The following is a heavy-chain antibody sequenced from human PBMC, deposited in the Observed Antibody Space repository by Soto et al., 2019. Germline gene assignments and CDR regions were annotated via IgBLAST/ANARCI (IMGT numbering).Heavy chain of an antibody. Sequence: QVQLVQSGAEVKKPGSSVKVSCKASGGTFSSYAISWVRQAPGQGLEWMGGIIPIFGTANYAQKFQGRVTITADESTSTAYMELSSLRSEDTAVYYCARDKRGDYYGSGSCSGGHYYYYYGMDVWGQGTTVTVSS. CDR1: GGTFSSYA. J-gene: IGHJ6*02. V-gene: IGHV1-69*01. CDR2: IIPIFGTA. D-gene: IGHD3-10*01. CDR3: ARDKRGDYYGSGSCSGGHYYYYYGMDV.